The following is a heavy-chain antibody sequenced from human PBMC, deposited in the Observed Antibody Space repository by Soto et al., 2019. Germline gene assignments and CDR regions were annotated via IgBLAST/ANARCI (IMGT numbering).Heavy chain of an antibody. CDR3: AKDGLRWGVHWYFDL. D-gene: IGHD4-17*01. V-gene: IGHV3-30*18. Sequence: QVQLVESGGGVVQPGRSLRLSCAASGFTFSSYGMHWVRQAPGKGLEWVAVISYDGSNKYYADSVKGRFTISRDNSKNTLYLQMNRLRAEDTAVYYCAKDGLRWGVHWYFDLWGRGTLVTVSS. CDR1: GFTFSSYG. CDR2: ISYDGSNK. J-gene: IGHJ2*01.